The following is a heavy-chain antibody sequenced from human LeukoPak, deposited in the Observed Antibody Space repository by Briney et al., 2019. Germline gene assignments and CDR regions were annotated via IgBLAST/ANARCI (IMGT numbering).Heavy chain of an antibody. CDR2: IYYSGST. J-gene: IGHJ6*02. CDR3: ARDRYLSGYDTYYYGMDV. CDR1: GGSISYYY. Sequence: SETLSLTCTVSGGSISYYYWSWVRQPPGKGLEWIGYIYYSGSTNYNPSLKGRVTISVDTSKNQFSLKLSSVTAADTAVYYCARDRYLSGYDTYYYGMDVWGQGTTVTVSS. V-gene: IGHV4-59*01. D-gene: IGHD5-12*01.